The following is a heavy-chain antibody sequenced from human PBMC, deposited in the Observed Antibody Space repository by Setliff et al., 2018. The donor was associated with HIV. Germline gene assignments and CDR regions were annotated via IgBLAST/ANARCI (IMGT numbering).Heavy chain of an antibody. CDR1: GFTFSSYS. Sequence: GGSLRLSCAASGFTFSSYSMNWVRQAPGKGLEWVSSISSISTYIYYADSVNGRFTISRDNAKNSLYLLMNSLRAEDTAVYYCARDPKPKFWRGNSPFDDWGERTLVTVSS. D-gene: IGHD3-3*01. V-gene: IGHV3-21*01. CDR3: ARDPKPKFWRGNSPFDD. J-gene: IGHJ4*02. CDR2: ISSISTYI.